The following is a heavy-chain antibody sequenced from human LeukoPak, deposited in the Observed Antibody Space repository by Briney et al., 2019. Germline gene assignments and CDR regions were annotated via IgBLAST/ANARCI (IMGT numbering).Heavy chain of an antibody. J-gene: IGHJ4*02. Sequence: PGGSLRLSCAASGFPVISNYMNWVRQAPGKGLEWVSIIYSSGNTYYADSVRGRFTISRDDSKKTLYLQMSSLRAEDTAVYYCARGLGDHYSSKHWYYFDYWGQGTLVTVSS. D-gene: IGHD6-13*01. CDR2: IYSSGNT. CDR1: GFPVISNY. CDR3: ARGLGDHYSSKHWYYFDY. V-gene: IGHV3-53*01.